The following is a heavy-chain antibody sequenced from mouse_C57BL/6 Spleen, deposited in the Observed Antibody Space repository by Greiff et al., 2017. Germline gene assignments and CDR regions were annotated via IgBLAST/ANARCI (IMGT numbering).Heavy chain of an antibody. V-gene: IGHV1-72*01. CDR1: GYTFTSYW. Sequence: QVQLQQPGAELVKPGASVKLSCKASGYTFTSYWMHWVKQRPGRGLEWIGRIDPNSGGTKYNEKFKSKATLTVDKPSSTAYMQRSSLTSEDSAVYYCALYYGSSYDAMDYWGQGTSVTVSS. D-gene: IGHD1-1*01. CDR3: ALYYGSSYDAMDY. CDR2: IDPNSGGT. J-gene: IGHJ4*01.